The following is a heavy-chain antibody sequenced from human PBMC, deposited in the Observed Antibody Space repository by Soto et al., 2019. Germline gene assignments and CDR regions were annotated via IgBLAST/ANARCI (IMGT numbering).Heavy chain of an antibody. Sequence: EVQLVESGGGLVKPGGSLRLSCAASGFTFSGHTINWVRQAPGKWLEWVSSVSSSSSYIYYADSLKGRFTVSRDKAEKSLYLQMNSRRAEDTAIYYCARCMGFDGSGYAFFDSWGQGTLVTVSS. CDR2: VSSSSSYI. J-gene: IGHJ4*02. V-gene: IGHV3-21*01. CDR3: ARCMGFDGSGYAFFDS. D-gene: IGHD3-10*01. CDR1: GFTFSGHT.